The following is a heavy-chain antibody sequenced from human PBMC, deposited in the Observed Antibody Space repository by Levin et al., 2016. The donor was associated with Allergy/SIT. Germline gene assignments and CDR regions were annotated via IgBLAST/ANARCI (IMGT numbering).Heavy chain of an antibody. D-gene: IGHD2-15*01. Sequence: SETLSLTCTASGGSISSSRYYWGWIRQPPGKGLEWLGYGYYSGTTKYNPSLESRVTISVDTSKNQFSLKVRSVTTADTAVYYCARSGTEAIEYWGQGTLVTVSS. V-gene: IGHV4-61*05. CDR3: ARSGTEAIEY. J-gene: IGHJ4*02. CDR1: GGSISSSRYY. CDR2: GYYSGTT.